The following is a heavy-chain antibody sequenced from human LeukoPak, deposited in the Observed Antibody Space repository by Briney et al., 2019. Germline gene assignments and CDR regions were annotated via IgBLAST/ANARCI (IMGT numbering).Heavy chain of an antibody. J-gene: IGHJ4*02. CDR1: GGSISGSSYY. D-gene: IGHD5-24*01. CDR2: IYYSGST. Sequence: SETLSLTCTVSGGSISGSSYYWGWIRQPPGKGLEWIGSIYYSGSTYYNPSLKSRVTISVDTSKNQFSLTLSSVTAAYTAVYYCARWIEMATIGFDYWGQGTLVTVSS. V-gene: IGHV4-39*01. CDR3: ARWIEMATIGFDY.